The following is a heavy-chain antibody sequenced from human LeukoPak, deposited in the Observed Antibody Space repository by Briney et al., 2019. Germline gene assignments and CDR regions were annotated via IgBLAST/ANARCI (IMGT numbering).Heavy chain of an antibody. CDR2: IYYSGST. V-gene: IGHV4-39*07. D-gene: IGHD6-13*01. CDR3: ASLTYSSSLLIDY. J-gene: IGHJ4*02. CDR1: GGSISSSSYY. Sequence: SETLSLTCTVSGGSISSSSYYWGWIRQPPGKGLEWIGSIYYSGSTYYNPSLKSRVTISVDKSKNQFSLKLSSVTAADTAVYYCASLTYSSSLLIDYWGQGTLVTVSS.